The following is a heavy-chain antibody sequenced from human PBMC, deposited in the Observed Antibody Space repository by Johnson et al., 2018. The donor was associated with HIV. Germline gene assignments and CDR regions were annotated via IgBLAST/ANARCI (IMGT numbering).Heavy chain of an antibody. D-gene: IGHD4-11*01. V-gene: IGHV3-30*02. CDR1: GFTFSNYA. CDR3: ARNHPQSSDAFDI. CDR2: IRYDGTNN. J-gene: IGHJ3*02. Sequence: QVQLVESGGGVVQPGGSLRLSCAASGFTFSNYAIHWVRQAPGKGLEWVAFIRYDGTNNYYADSVRGRFTISRDNSKNTLSLQMNSLRTEDTAVFYCARNHPQSSDAFDIWGLGTMVTVSS.